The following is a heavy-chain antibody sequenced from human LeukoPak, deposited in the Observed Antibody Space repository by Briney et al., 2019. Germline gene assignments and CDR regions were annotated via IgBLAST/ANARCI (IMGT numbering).Heavy chain of an antibody. CDR3: AKAATQAVAGSAFDY. D-gene: IGHD6-19*01. CDR1: GFTFSSYG. CDR2: ISYDGSNK. Sequence: GGSLRLSCAASGFTFSSYGMHWVCQAPGKGLEWVAVISYDGSNKYYADSVKGRFTISRDNSKNTLYLQMNSLRAEDTAVYYCAKAATQAVAGSAFDYWGQGTLVTVSS. V-gene: IGHV3-30*18. J-gene: IGHJ4*02.